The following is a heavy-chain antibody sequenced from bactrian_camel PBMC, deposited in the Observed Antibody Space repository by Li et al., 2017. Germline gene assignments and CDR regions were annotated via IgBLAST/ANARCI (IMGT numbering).Heavy chain of an antibody. D-gene: IGHD1*01. J-gene: IGHJ4*01. CDR1: GFTFSSYD. Sequence: VQLVESGGGSVQAGGSLRLSCAASGFTFSSYDMSWVRQSPGKGLERVSAISASGRSTDYADSVKGRFTISQDNAKNTIYLQMDNLKTEDTAVYYCAAARASSSTCSRAYVLRQSQTASWGQGTQVTVS. CDR2: ISASGRST. V-gene: IGHV3S40*01. CDR3: AAARASSSTCSRAYVLRQSQTAS.